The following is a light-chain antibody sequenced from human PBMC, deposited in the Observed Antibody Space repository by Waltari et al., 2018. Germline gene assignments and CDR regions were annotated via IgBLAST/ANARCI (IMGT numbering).Light chain of an antibody. CDR3: QQYSATPPT. Sequence: IVMTQSPDSLAVSLGERATINCKSSQSVISSFHNKNYLTWFQQKAGEPPKLLIYWASTRESGVPDRFSGSGSGTDFTLTISGLQAEDVAVYYCQQYSATPPTFGQGTKVEIK. CDR1: QSVISSFHNKNY. V-gene: IGKV4-1*01. CDR2: WAS. J-gene: IGKJ1*01.